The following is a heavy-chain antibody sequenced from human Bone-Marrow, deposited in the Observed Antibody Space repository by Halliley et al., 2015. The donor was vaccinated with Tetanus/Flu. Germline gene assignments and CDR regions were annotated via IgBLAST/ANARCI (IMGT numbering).Heavy chain of an antibody. Sequence: QLVQSGTEVKKPGESLKISCKGSGYTLTNYWIGWVRQMPGKGLEWMGIIYPGDSDTTYSPSFQGQVTISVDKSISTAYLQWSSLKASDTAMYYCARSLLGYSYGYYFDYWGQGTLVTVSS. CDR1: GYTLTNYW. CDR3: ARSLLGYSYGYYFDY. V-gene: IGHV5-51*01. CDR2: IYPGDSDT. J-gene: IGHJ4*02. D-gene: IGHD5-18*01.